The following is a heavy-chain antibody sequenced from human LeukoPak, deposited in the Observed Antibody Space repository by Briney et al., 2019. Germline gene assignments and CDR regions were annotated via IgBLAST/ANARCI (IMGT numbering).Heavy chain of an antibody. J-gene: IGHJ6*03. CDR2: IYSGGST. CDR3: ASASGSYRTPYYYMDV. V-gene: IGHV3-53*01. CDR1: GFTFSSNY. D-gene: IGHD3-10*01. Sequence: GGSLRLSCAASGFTFSSNYMSWVRQAPGKGLEWVSVIYSGGSTYYTDSVKGRFTISRDNSKNTLYLQMNSLRAEDTSVYYCASASGSYRTPYYYMDVWGTGTTVTVSS.